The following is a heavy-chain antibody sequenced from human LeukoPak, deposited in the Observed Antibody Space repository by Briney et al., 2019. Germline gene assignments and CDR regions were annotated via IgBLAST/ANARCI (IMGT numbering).Heavy chain of an antibody. CDR2: IIPIFGTA. CDR3: ARGGSSSATSTYFDY. CDR1: GGTFSSYA. V-gene: IGHV1-69*13. J-gene: IGHJ4*02. D-gene: IGHD6-6*01. Sequence: ASVKVSCKASGGTFSSYAISWVRQAPGQGLEWMGGIIPIFGTANYAQKFQGRVTITADESTSTAYMELSSLRSEDTAVYYCARGGSSSATSTYFDYWGQGTLVTVSS.